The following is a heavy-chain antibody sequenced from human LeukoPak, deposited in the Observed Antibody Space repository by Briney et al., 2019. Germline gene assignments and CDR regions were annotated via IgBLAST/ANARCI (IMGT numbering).Heavy chain of an antibody. D-gene: IGHD2-15*01. J-gene: IGHJ4*02. CDR3: ARDLGYCGGGSCYPMYYFDY. CDR2: INPTVGST. CDR1: GYXFTNYC. V-gene: IGHV1-46*01. Sequence: ASVKVSCTASGYXFTNYCIHWVRQAPGQGLEWMAIINPTVGSTTFAQKFQGRVIMTRDTSTSTVYMELSSLRSDDTAVYYCARDLGYCGGGSCYPMYYFDYWGQGTLVTVSS.